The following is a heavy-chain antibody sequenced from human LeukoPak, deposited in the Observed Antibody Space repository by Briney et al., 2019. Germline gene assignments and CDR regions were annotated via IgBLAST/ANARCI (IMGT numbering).Heavy chain of an antibody. CDR1: GFTFDDYA. J-gene: IGHJ3*02. Sequence: GGSLRLSCAASGFTFDDYAMHWARQAPGKGLEWVSGISWNSGSIGYADSVKGRFTISRDNAKNPLYLQMNSLRAEDTALYYCAKAKHVAVAGHDAFDIWGQGTMVTVSS. D-gene: IGHD6-19*01. CDR3: AKAKHVAVAGHDAFDI. V-gene: IGHV3-9*01. CDR2: ISWNSGSI.